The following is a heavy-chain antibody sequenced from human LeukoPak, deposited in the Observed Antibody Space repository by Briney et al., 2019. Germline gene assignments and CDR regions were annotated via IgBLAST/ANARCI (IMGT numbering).Heavy chain of an antibody. CDR1: GGSISSSSYY. CDR2: IYYSGST. J-gene: IGHJ6*02. V-gene: IGHV4-39*01. CDR3: ARASGYCSSTSCQLYYYYCGMDV. Sequence: SETLSLTCTVSGGSISSSSYYWGWIRQPPGKGLEWIGSIYYSGSTYYNPSLKSRVTISVDTSKTQFSLKLSSVTAADTAVYYCARASGYCSSTSCQLYYYYCGMDVWGQGTTVTVSS. D-gene: IGHD2-2*01.